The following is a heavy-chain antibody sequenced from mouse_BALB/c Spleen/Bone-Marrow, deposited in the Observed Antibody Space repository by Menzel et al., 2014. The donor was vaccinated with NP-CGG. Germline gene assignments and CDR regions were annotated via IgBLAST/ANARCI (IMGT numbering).Heavy chain of an antibody. CDR1: GFNIKDTY. CDR2: IDPENGNI. J-gene: IGHJ2*01. Sequence: EVQLQQSGAELVKPGASVKLSCTASGFNIKDTYIHWVKRRPEQGLEWIGRIDPENGNIKYDPKFQVKAIITADTSSNTAYLQLSSLTSEDTAVYYCTRRGFDFWGQGTTLTVSS. V-gene: IGHV14-3*02. CDR3: TRRGFDF.